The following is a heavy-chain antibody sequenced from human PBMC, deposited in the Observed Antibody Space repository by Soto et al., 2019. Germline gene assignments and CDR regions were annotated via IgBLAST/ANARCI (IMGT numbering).Heavy chain of an antibody. CDR3: ARDLTRGGTANNYFDY. CDR2: IWYDGSNK. J-gene: IGHJ4*02. Sequence: PGGSLRLSCAASGFTFSSYGMHWVRQAPGKGLEWVAVIWYDGSNKYYADSVKGRFTISRDNSKNTRYLQMNSLRAEDTAVYYCARDLTRGGTANNYFDYWGQGTLVTVSS. D-gene: IGHD2-15*01. V-gene: IGHV3-33*01. CDR1: GFTFSSYG.